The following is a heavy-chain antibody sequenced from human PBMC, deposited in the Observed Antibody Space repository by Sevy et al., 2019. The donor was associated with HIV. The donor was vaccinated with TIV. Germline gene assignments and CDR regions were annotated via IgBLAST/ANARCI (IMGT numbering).Heavy chain of an antibody. V-gene: IGHV3-7*01. CDR1: GFTFSVYW. D-gene: IGHD5-18*01. Sequence: GGSLRLSCAASGFTFSVYWMNWVRQAPGKGLEWVATMKEDGSEKYYVDSVKGRFTISRDNAKNSLYLQMKSLRAEDTAVYYCVRGGGGGYSYSLDYWGQGTLVTVSS. CDR3: VRGGGGGYSYSLDY. CDR2: MKEDGSEK. J-gene: IGHJ4*02.